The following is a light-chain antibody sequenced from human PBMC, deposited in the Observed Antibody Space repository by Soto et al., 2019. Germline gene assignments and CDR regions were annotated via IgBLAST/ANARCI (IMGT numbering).Light chain of an antibody. CDR1: SSDVGAYTY. J-gene: IGLJ1*01. V-gene: IGLV2-14*01. Sequence: QSVLTQPASVSGSPGQSITISCAGTSSDVGAYTYVSWYQQHPGKAPKLMIYDVSNRPSGVSNRFSGSKSGNTASLTISGLQAEDEAGYYCTSYTSSSTPYVFGGGTKVTVL. CDR2: DVS. CDR3: TSYTSSSTPYV.